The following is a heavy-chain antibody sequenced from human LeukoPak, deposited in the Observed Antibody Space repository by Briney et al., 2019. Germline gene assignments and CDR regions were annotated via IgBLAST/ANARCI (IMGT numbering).Heavy chain of an antibody. Sequence: SETLSLTCTVSGGSISSYYWSRIRQPAGKGLEWIGRIYTSGSTNYNPSLKSRVTMSVDTSKNQFSLKLSSVTAADTAVYYCARSDSSGYQRGYWYFDLWGRGTLVTVSS. D-gene: IGHD3-22*01. CDR2: IYTSGST. CDR1: GGSISSYY. CDR3: ARSDSSGYQRGYWYFDL. V-gene: IGHV4-4*07. J-gene: IGHJ2*01.